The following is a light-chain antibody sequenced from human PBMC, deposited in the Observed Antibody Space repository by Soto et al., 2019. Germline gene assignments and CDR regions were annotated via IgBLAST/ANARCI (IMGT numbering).Light chain of an antibody. V-gene: IGKV1-39*01. Sequence: DLQMTQSPSSLSASVGDRVTISCRASESINSHLNWYQQKPGKAPKLLIYAASSLQSGVRPRFSGSGSATDFPLTISSLQPEDFATYYCQQSYSSIPFGRGTGLEIK. CDR1: ESINSH. J-gene: IGKJ5*01. CDR2: AAS. CDR3: QQSYSSIP.